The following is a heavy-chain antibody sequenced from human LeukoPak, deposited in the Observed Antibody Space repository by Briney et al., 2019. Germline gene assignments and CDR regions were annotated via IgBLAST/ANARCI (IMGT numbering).Heavy chain of an antibody. J-gene: IGHJ4*02. CDR1: GYTFTSYY. CDR2: INPSGGST. CDR3: ARDGTSYMGSGWYYFDY. Sequence: ASVKVSCKASGYTFTSYYKHWVRQAPGQGLEWMGIINPSGGSTSYAQKFQGRVTMTRDTSTSTVYMELSSLRSEDTAVYYCARDGTSYMGSGWYYFDYWGQGTLVTVSS. D-gene: IGHD3-22*01. V-gene: IGHV1-46*01.